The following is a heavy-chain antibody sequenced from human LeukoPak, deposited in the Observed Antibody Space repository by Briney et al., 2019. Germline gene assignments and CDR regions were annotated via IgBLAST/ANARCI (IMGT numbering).Heavy chain of an antibody. CDR3: AKVGDFYGDYVGYFDY. V-gene: IGHV3-23*01. CDR2: ISGSGGST. D-gene: IGHD4-17*01. J-gene: IGHJ4*02. Sequence: GGSLRLSCAASGFTFSSYAMIWVRQAPGKGLEWVSAISGSGGSTYYADSVKGRFTISRDNSKNTLYLQMNSLRAEDTAVYYCAKVGDFYGDYVGYFDYWGQGTLVTVSS. CDR1: GFTFSSYA.